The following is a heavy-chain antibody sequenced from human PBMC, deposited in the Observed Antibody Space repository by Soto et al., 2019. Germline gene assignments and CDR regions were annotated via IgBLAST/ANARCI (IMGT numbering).Heavy chain of an antibody. CDR2: ISGSGGST. V-gene: IGHV3-23*01. Sequence: GGSLRLSCVASGFTFSSYAMSWVRQAPGKGLEWVSAISGSGGSTFYADSVKGRFTISRDNSKNTVYLQMNSLGAEDAAVYYCSKGIAVAGTLTNDYWGQGTLVTVSS. CDR1: GFTFSSYA. CDR3: SKGIAVAGTLTNDY. J-gene: IGHJ4*02. D-gene: IGHD6-19*01.